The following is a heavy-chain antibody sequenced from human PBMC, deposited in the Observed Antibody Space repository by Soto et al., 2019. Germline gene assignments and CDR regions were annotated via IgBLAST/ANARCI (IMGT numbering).Heavy chain of an antibody. D-gene: IGHD4-17*01. Sequence: QLQLQESGPGLVKPSETLSLTCTVSGGSISSSSYYWGWIRQPPGKGLEWIGSIYYSGSTYYNPSLKSRVTISVDTSKNQFSLKLSSVTAADTAVYYCARRPYGGTFAYYYYGMDVWGQGTTVTVSS. CDR3: ARRPYGGTFAYYYYGMDV. CDR1: GGSISSSSYY. V-gene: IGHV4-39*01. J-gene: IGHJ6*02. CDR2: IYYSGST.